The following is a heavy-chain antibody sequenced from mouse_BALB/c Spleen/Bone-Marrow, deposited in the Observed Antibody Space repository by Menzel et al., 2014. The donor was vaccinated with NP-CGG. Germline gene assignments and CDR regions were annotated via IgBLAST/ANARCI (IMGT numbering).Heavy chain of an antibody. J-gene: IGHJ4*01. CDR3: ARGGLLRAMDY. V-gene: IGHV1-20*02. CDR2: INPYNGDT. Sequence: VQLQQPGPELVKPGASVKISCKASGYSFTGYFMNWVMQSHGKRLEWIGRINPYNGDTFYNQKFKGKATLTVDKSSSTAHMERRSLASEDSAVYYCARGGLLRAMDYWGQGTSVTVSS. D-gene: IGHD2-3*01. CDR1: GYSFTGYF.